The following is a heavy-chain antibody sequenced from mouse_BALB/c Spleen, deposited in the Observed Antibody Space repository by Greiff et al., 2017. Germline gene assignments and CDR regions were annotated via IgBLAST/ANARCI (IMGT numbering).Heavy chain of an antibody. CDR2: ILPGSGST. D-gene: IGHD1-2*01. CDR1: GYTFSSYW. J-gene: IGHJ4*01. CDR3: ARTTASYYAMDY. V-gene: IGHV1-9*01. Sequence: LVESGAELMKPGASVKISCKATGYTFSSYWIEWVKQRPGHGLEWIGEILPGSGSTNYNEKFKGKATFTADTSSNTAYMQLSSLTSEDSAVYYCARTTASYYAMDYWGQGTSVTVSS.